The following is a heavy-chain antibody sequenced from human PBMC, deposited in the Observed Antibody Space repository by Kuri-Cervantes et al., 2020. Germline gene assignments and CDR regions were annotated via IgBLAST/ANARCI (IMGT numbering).Heavy chain of an antibody. Sequence: GESLKTSRSALGFPFSSPWMSLVPQAPGKGLEWVANIKQDGSEKYYVGSVKGRFTLSRENAKNSLSLQMNSLSADDTALYFCAKDGCSRTSCYYYSYHYMDVWGKGTTVTVSS. J-gene: IGHJ6*03. D-gene: IGHD2-2*01. CDR1: GFPFSSPW. CDR2: IKQDGSEK. CDR3: AKDGCSRTSCYYYSYHYMDV. V-gene: IGHV3-7*05.